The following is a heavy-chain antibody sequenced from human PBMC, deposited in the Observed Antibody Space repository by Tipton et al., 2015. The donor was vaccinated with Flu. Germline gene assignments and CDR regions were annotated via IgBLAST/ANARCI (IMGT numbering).Heavy chain of an antibody. D-gene: IGHD1-14*01. J-gene: IGHJ4*02. CDR3: TRGVNPVEY. CDR2: IIHSGSP. Sequence: TLSLTCAVYGGSFSGYYWSWIRQPPGKGLEWIGEIIHSGSPNYNPSLKSRLTISVDTSKNQFSLKVTSLTAADTAVYYCTRGVNPVEYWGQGILVTVSS. V-gene: IGHV4-34*12. CDR1: GGSFSGYY.